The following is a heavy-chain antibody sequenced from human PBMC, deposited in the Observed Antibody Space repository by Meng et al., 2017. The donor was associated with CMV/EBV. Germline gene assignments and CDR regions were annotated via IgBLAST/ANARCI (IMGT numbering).Heavy chain of an antibody. V-gene: IGHV3-30-3*01. CDR3: ARGDYGSGGEFDY. Sequence: GESLKISCAASGFTFSSYAMHWVRQAPGKGLEWVAVISYDGSNKHYADSVKGRFTISRDNSKNTLYLQMNSLRAEDTAVYYCARGDYGSGGEFDYWGQGTLVTVSS. D-gene: IGHD4-17*01. CDR1: GFTFSSYA. CDR2: ISYDGSNK. J-gene: IGHJ4*02.